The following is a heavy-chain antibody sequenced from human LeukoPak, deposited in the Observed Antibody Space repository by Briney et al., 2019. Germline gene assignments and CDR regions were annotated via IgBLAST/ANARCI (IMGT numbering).Heavy chain of an antibody. J-gene: IGHJ4*02. CDR3: AKRSSDYGDYVSYFDY. D-gene: IGHD4-17*01. Sequence: GGSLRLSCAASGFSFISYGMHWVRQAPGKGLEWVGVISDDGRRKDYADSVKGRSTISRDNSKDTLYLQMNSLRAEDTPVYYCAKRSSDYGDYVSYFDYWGQGTLVTVSS. CDR1: GFSFISYG. V-gene: IGHV3-30*18. CDR2: ISDDGRRK.